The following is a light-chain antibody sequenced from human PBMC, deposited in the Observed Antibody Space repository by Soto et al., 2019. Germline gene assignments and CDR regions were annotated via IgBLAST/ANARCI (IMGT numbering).Light chain of an antibody. Sequence: EIVLTQSPGTLSLSPGERATLSCRASQSVSSNHLAWYQQKPGQAPRLLIYGGSSRATCIPVRFSGSGSETDFTLTITRLEPEDFAVYYCQQYSSSRTFGQGTKVDIK. CDR3: QQYSSSRT. J-gene: IGKJ1*01. CDR1: QSVSSNH. V-gene: IGKV3-20*01. CDR2: GGS.